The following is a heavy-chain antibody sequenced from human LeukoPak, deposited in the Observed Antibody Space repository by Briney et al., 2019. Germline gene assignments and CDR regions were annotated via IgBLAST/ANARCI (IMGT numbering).Heavy chain of an antibody. J-gene: IGHJ5*02. V-gene: IGHV3-23*01. Sequence: PGGSLRLSCTGSGFTFSNYVMSWVRQAPGRRLEWVSGISDSGGDTDYADSVKGRFTISRDNSKNTLFLQMNILRVEDTAVYYCVKAGGGSGWYWSPWGQGTLVTVSS. CDR1: GFTFSNYV. D-gene: IGHD6-19*01. CDR3: VKAGGGSGWYWSP. CDR2: ISDSGGDT.